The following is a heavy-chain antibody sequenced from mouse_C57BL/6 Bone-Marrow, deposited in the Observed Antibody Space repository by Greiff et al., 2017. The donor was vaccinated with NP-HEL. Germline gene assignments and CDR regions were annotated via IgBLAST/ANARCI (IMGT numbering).Heavy chain of an antibody. V-gene: IGHV1-50*01. CDR1: GYTFTSYW. D-gene: IGHD2-1*01. CDR3: ARSGYYGNYFDY. Sequence: VQLQQSGAELVKPGASVKLSCKASGYTFTSYWMQWVKQKPGQGLEWIGEIDPSDSYTNYNQKFKGKATLTVDTSSSTAYMQLSSLTSEDSAVYYCARSGYYGNYFDYWGQGTTLTVSS. J-gene: IGHJ2*01. CDR2: IDPSDSYT.